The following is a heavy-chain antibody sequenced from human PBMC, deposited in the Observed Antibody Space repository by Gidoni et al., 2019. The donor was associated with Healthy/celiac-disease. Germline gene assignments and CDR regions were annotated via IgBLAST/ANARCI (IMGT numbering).Heavy chain of an antibody. CDR2: IYYSGST. V-gene: IGHV4-30-4*01. CDR3: ARVSDYYDSSGYYVGSYFDL. D-gene: IGHD3-22*01. J-gene: IGHJ2*01. CDR1: GGSISSGDYY. Sequence: QVQLQESGPGLVKPSQTLSLTCTVSGGSISSGDYYWSWIRQPPGKGLEWIGYIYYSGSTYYNPSLKSRVTISVDTSKNQFSLKLSSVTAADTAVYYCARVSDYYDSSGYYVGSYFDLWGRGTLVTVSS.